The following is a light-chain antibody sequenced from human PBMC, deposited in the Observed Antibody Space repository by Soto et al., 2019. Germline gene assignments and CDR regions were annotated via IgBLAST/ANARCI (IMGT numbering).Light chain of an antibody. CDR1: QSVGTY. CDR2: DAS. J-gene: IGKJ5*01. V-gene: IGKV3-11*01. CDR3: QQHGSSHPTA. Sequence: IVMTQSPATLSLSPGERAILSCRASQSVGTYLAWYQQRPGQAPRLLIYDASNRATGIPARFGGSGSGTDFTLTINSLEPEDFAVYYCQQHGSSHPTAFGQGTRLEIK.